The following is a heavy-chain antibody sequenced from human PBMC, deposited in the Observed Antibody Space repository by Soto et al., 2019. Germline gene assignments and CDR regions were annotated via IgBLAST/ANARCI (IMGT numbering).Heavy chain of an antibody. V-gene: IGHV3-23*01. CDR3: ARTAHIVVMTAAY. CDR1: GFNLSTYA. Sequence: PGGSLRLSCAASGFNLSTYAMSWVRQTPGKGLEWVSSISGTDGSTWYPDSVKGRFTISRDDSENTVYPQMNSLTAEDTALYYCARTAHIVVMTAAYWGQGTPVTGSS. CDR2: ISGTDGST. D-gene: IGHD2-21*02. J-gene: IGHJ4*02.